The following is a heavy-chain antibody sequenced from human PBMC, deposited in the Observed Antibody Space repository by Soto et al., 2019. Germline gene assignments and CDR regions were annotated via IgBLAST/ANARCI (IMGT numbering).Heavy chain of an antibody. Sequence: GGSLRLSCAASGFTFSSYAMSWVRQAPGKGLEWVSAISGSGGSTYYADSVKGRFTISRDNSKNTLYLQMNSLRAEDTAVYYCAKDLLSDSYDSSGYDYWGQGTLVTVS. J-gene: IGHJ4*02. V-gene: IGHV3-23*01. CDR3: AKDLLSDSYDSSGYDY. D-gene: IGHD3-22*01. CDR1: GFTFSSYA. CDR2: ISGSGGST.